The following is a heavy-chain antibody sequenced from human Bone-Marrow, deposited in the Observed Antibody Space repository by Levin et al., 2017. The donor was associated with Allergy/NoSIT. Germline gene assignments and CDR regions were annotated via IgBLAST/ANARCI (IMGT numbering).Heavy chain of an antibody. V-gene: IGHV1-2*02. CDR3: ARTLIRYTDWLPPDY. J-gene: IGHJ4*02. CDR2: IDPNSGGT. D-gene: IGHD3-9*01. Sequence: ASVKVSCKTSGYNFNGFYMHWVRQAPGQGLEWMGWIDPNSGGTNYAQNFQDRVTITRDTSINTAYMELSRLRSYDTAVYYCARTLIRYTDWLPPDYWSQGNLVTVSS. CDR1: GYNFNGFY.